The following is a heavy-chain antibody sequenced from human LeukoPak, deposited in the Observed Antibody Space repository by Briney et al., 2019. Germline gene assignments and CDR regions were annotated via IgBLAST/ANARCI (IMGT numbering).Heavy chain of an antibody. CDR1: GFTFSSYW. Sequence: PGGSLRLSCAASGFTFSSYWMSWVRQAPGEGLEWVAHIKQDGSEKYYVDSVKGRCTISRDNAKNSLDLQKSSLRGEDTAVYYYSASKSSWYSLWGQGTLVTVSS. D-gene: IGHD6-13*01. CDR3: SASKSSWYSL. J-gene: IGHJ4*02. V-gene: IGHV3-7*01. CDR2: IKQDGSEK.